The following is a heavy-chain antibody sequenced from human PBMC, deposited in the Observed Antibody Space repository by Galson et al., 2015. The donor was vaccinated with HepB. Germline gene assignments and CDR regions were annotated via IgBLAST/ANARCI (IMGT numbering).Heavy chain of an antibody. CDR3: ARVRRYYDSSGYYAGNAFDI. V-gene: IGHV1-3*01. CDR1: GYTFTSYA. D-gene: IGHD3-22*01. Sequence: SVKVSCKASGYTFTSYAMHWVRQAPGQRLEWMGWINAGNGNTKYSQKFQGRVTITRDTSASTAYMELSSLRSEDTAVYYCARVRRYYDSSGYYAGNAFDIWGQGSMVTVSS. J-gene: IGHJ3*02. CDR2: INAGNGNT.